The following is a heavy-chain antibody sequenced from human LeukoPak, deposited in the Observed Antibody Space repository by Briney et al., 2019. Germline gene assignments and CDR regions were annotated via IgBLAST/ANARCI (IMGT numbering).Heavy chain of an antibody. CDR3: TLQPYGFWSGYSYYYYYYYMDV. V-gene: IGHV3-73*01. J-gene: IGHJ6*03. CDR2: IRSKANSYAT. D-gene: IGHD3-3*01. Sequence: GGSLRLSCEAFGFTFNRFGMHWVRQASGKGLEWVGRIRSKANSYATAYAASVKGRFTISRDDSKNTAYLQMNSLKTEDTAVYYCTLQPYGFWSGYSYYYYYYYMDVWGKGTTVTVSS. CDR1: GFTFNRFG.